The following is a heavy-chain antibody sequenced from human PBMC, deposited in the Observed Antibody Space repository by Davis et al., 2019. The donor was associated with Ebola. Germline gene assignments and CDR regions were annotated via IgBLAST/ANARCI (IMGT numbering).Heavy chain of an antibody. J-gene: IGHJ4*02. CDR3: TTTTTVFDY. CDR1: GFTFGDYA. D-gene: IGHD4-11*01. V-gene: IGHV3-49*03. CDR2: IRSKAYAGTT. Sequence: GESLKISCTASGFTFGDYALSWFRQAPGKGLEWVGFIRSKAYAGTTEYAASVKGRFTISRDDSKSIAYLQMNSLKTEDTAVYYCTTTTTVFDYWGQGTLVTVSS.